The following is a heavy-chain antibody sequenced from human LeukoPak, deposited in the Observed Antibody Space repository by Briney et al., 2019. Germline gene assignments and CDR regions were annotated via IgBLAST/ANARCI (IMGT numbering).Heavy chain of an antibody. Sequence: PGGSLRLSCAASGFTFSNAWMNWVRQAPGKGLEWVGRIKRKTDGGATVYAAPVKVRFTISRDDSKNTLYLHMNSLKPEDTGVYYCTSPSSPYYYYNMDVWGQGTTVTVSS. CDR2: IKRKTDGGAT. V-gene: IGHV3-15*01. CDR3: TSPSSPYYYYNMDV. J-gene: IGHJ6*02. CDR1: GFTFSNAW.